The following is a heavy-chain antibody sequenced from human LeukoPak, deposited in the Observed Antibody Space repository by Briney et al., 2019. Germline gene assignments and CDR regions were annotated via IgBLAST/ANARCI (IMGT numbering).Heavy chain of an antibody. D-gene: IGHD6-19*01. CDR1: GGTFSSYA. J-gene: IGHJ6*02. Sequence: GSSVKVSCKASGGTFSSYAISWVRQAPGQGLEWMGRIMPILGIANYAQKFQGRITITADKSTSTAYMELSSLRSEDTAVYYCARENVNSGWSRLRYYYYDMDVWGQGTTVTVSS. CDR2: IMPILGIA. V-gene: IGHV1-69*04. CDR3: ARENVNSGWSRLRYYYYDMDV.